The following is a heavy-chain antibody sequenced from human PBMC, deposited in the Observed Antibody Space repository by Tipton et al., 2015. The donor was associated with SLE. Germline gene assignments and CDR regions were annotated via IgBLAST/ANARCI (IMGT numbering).Heavy chain of an antibody. D-gene: IGHD1-26*01. V-gene: IGHV5-51*03. Sequence: QSGPEVKKPGESLKISCKGSGYRFISYWIGWVRQMPGKGLEWMGIIYPGDSHTRYSPSFQGHVAISADKSISTAYLQWSSLKASDTAMYYCARSHGSSDAFDIWGQGTMVTVSS. CDR1: GYRFISYW. J-gene: IGHJ3*02. CDR2: IYPGDSHT. CDR3: ARSHGSSDAFDI.